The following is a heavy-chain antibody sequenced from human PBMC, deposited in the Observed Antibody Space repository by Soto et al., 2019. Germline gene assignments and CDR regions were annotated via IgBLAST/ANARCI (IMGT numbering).Heavy chain of an antibody. D-gene: IGHD5-12*01. CDR2: IYSGGST. V-gene: IGHV3-66*01. Sequence: PGGSLRLSCAASGFTVSSNYMSWVRQAPGKGLEWVSVIYSGGSTYYADSVKGRFTISRDNSMNTLYLQMNSLRAEDTAVYYCARKYSGYPYYFDYWGQGTLVTVSS. CDR1: GFTVSSNY. CDR3: ARKYSGYPYYFDY. J-gene: IGHJ4*02.